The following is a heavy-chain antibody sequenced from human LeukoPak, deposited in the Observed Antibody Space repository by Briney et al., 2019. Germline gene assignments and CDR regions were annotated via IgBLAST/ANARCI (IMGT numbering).Heavy chain of an antibody. CDR1: GFTFSSYW. CDR2: IKQDGSEK. D-gene: IGHD3-9*01. J-gene: IGHJ4*02. Sequence: GGSLRLSCAASGFTFSSYWMHWVRQAPGKGLEWVANIKQDGSEKYYVDSVKGRFTISRDNAKNSLYLQMNSLRAEDTAVYYCARVRREQIRYYDILTHPSYWGQGTLVTVSS. V-gene: IGHV3-7*01. CDR3: ARVRREQIRYYDILTHPSY.